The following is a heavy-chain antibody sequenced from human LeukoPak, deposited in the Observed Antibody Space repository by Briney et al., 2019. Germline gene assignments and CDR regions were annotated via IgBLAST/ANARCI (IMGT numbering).Heavy chain of an antibody. CDR1: GFTLSNYW. D-gene: IGHD2-2*01. Sequence: GGSLRLSCAASGFTLSNYWMSWVRQAPGKGLEWVAFKGRFTISRDNSQMNSLRAEDTAVYYCAKDHCSSTSCYYFDYWGQGTLVTVSS. V-gene: IGHV3-30*02. CDR3: AKDHCSSTSCYYFDY. J-gene: IGHJ4*02.